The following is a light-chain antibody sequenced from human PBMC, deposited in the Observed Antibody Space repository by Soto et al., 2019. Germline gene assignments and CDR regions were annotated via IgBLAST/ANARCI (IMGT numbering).Light chain of an antibody. V-gene: IGLV6-57*04. J-gene: IGLJ2*01. CDR1: SGSIASNY. CDR3: QSYDSSNQVV. Sequence: FMLTQPHSVSESPGKTVTISCTRSSGSIASNYVQWYQQRPGSAPTTVIYEDNQRPSGVSDRFSGSIDSSSNSASLTIAGLEADDEADYCCQSYDSSNQVVFGGGTKLTVL. CDR2: EDN.